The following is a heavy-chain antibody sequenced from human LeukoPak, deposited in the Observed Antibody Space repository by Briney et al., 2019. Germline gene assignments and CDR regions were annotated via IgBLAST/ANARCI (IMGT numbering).Heavy chain of an antibody. D-gene: IGHD2-21*02. Sequence: GASVKVSCKASGYTFTGYYMHWVRQAPGQGLEWMGWINPNSGGTNYAQKFQGRVTMTRDTSISTAYMELSRLRSDDTAVYYCAREHIVVATAIPDYYYHMDVWGKGTTVTVSS. CDR3: AREHIVVATAIPDYYYHMDV. J-gene: IGHJ6*03. V-gene: IGHV1-2*02. CDR1: GYTFTGYY. CDR2: INPNSGGT.